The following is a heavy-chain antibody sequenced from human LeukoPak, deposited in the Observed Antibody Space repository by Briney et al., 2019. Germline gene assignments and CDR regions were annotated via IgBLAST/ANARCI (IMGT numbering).Heavy chain of an antibody. J-gene: IGHJ5*02. Sequence: GGSLRLSCAASGFAVFSNYMNWVRQAPGKGLEWVSAISGSGGSTYYADSVKGRFTISRDNSKNTLYLQMNSLRAEDTAVYYCAKDGLLWFGESFDPWGQGTLVTVSS. CDR3: AKDGLLWFGESFDP. V-gene: IGHV3-23*01. CDR2: ISGSGGST. D-gene: IGHD3-10*01. CDR1: GFAVFSNY.